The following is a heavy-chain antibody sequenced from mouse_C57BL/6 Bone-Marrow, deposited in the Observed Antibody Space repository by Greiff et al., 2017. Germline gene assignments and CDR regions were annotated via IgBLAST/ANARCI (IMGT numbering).Heavy chain of an antibody. CDR2: ISSGSSTI. D-gene: IGHD1-1*01. V-gene: IGHV5-17*01. CDR1: GFTFSDYG. Sequence: EVKLMESGGGLVKPGGSLKLSCAASGFTFSDYGMHWVRQAPEKGPEWVAYISSGSSTIYYADTVKGRFTISRDNAKNTLFLQMTSLRSEDTAMYYCARRYYGTQFAYWGQGTLVTVSA. CDR3: ARRYYGTQFAY. J-gene: IGHJ3*01.